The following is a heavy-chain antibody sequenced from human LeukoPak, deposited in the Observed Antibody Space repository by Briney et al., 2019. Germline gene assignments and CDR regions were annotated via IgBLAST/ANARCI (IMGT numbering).Heavy chain of an antibody. CDR3: ARDLMTIGSS. Sequence: RGSLRLSCAASGFTFSSYEMNWVRQAPGKGLEWVSYISSSGSTIYYADSVKGRFTISRDNAKNSLYLQMNSLRAEDTAVYYCARDLMTIGSSWGQGTLVTVSS. D-gene: IGHD6-13*01. CDR2: ISSSGSTI. CDR1: GFTFSSYE. J-gene: IGHJ4*02. V-gene: IGHV3-48*03.